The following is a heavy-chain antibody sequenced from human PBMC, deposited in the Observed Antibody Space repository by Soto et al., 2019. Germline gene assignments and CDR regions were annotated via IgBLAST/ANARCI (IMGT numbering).Heavy chain of an antibody. D-gene: IGHD6-13*01. CDR2: ISSSSSTI. CDR1: GFTFSSYS. Sequence: VQLVESGGGLVQPGGSLRLSCAASGFTFSSYSMNWVRQAPGKGLEWVSYISSSSSTIYYADSVKGRFTISRDNAKNSLYLQMNSLRAGDTAVYYCARHPERIAEIGWFDPWGQGTLVTVSS. V-gene: IGHV3-48*01. J-gene: IGHJ5*02. CDR3: ARHPERIAEIGWFDP.